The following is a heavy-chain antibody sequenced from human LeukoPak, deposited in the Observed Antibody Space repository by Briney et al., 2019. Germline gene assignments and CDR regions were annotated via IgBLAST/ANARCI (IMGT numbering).Heavy chain of an antibody. CDR1: GFTFSSYA. CDR3: ARDFGCSSTSCCSDY. CDR2: IWYDGSNK. D-gene: IGHD2-2*01. Sequence: GGSLRLSCAASGFTFSSYAMHWVRQAPGKGLEWVAVIWYDGSNKYYADSVKGRFTISRDNSKNTLYLQMNSLRAEDTAVYYCARDFGCSSTSCCSDYWGQGTLVTVSS. J-gene: IGHJ4*02. V-gene: IGHV3-33*08.